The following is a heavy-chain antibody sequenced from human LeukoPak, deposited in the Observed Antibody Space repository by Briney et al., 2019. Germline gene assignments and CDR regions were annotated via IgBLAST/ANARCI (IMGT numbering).Heavy chain of an antibody. CDR2: IYPGDSDT. CDR1: GYSFTSNR. Sequence: GESKKISCKGSGYSFTSNRNGWVRQIPGKGLEWMGIIYPGDSDTRYSPSFQGQVTISADKSISTAYLQWSSLKASDTAMYYCARILTRDYYYYYMDVWGKGTTVTISS. J-gene: IGHJ6*03. D-gene: IGHD3-9*01. CDR3: ARILTRDYYYYYMDV. V-gene: IGHV5-51*03.